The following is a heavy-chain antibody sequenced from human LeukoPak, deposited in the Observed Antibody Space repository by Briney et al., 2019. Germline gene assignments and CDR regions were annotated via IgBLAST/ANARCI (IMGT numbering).Heavy chain of an antibody. CDR1: GYSFTSHW. CDR3: ARRPGAYINWFDP. CDR2: IYPGDSDT. V-gene: IGHV5-51*01. D-gene: IGHD7-27*01. Sequence: GESLNISCKGSGYSFTSHWIGWVRQMPGKGLEWMGIIYPGDSDTRYSPSFQGQVTISADKSISTAYLQWRSLRASDTAMYYCARRPGAYINWFDPWGQGTLVTVSS. J-gene: IGHJ5*02.